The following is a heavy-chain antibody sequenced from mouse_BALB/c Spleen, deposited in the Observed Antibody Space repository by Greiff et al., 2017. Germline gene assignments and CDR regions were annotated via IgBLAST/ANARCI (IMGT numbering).Heavy chain of an antibody. CDR3: ARGFITTVAPFAY. J-gene: IGHJ3*01. Sequence: VQLQQSGPELVKPGASVKMSCKASGYTFTSYVMHWVKQKPGQGLEWIGYINPYNDGTKYNEKFKGKATLTSDKSSSTAYMELSSLTSEDSAVYYCARGFITTVAPFAYWGQGTLVTVSA. D-gene: IGHD1-1*01. CDR2: INPYNDGT. V-gene: IGHV1-14*01. CDR1: GYTFTSYV.